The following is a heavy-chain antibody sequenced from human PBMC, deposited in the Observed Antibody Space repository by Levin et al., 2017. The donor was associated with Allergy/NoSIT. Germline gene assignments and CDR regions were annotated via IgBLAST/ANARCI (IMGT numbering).Heavy chain of an antibody. V-gene: IGHV4-31*03. D-gene: IGHD6-13*01. CDR1: GDSMTSGGDY. J-gene: IGHJ4*02. CDR2: IYYTGTT. CDR3: AKARAVAGNFDS. Sequence: LRLSCTVSGDSMTSGGDYWSWIRQHPVKGLEWIGYIYYTGTTYYNPSLNSRLVLSVDPSKNQFSLNLSSVTAADTAIYYYAKARAVAGNFDSWGQGTLVTVTS.